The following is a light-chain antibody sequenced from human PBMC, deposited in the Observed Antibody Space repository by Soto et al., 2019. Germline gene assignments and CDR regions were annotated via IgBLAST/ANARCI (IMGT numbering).Light chain of an antibody. J-gene: IGLJ1*01. Sequence: QSVLTQPSSVSGSPGQSITISCTGTSSDVGGYNYVSWYQQHPVKAPKLMIYEVSNRPSGVSNRFSGSKSGNTASLTISGLQAEDEADYYCSSYTSSSTPYVFGTGTKANVL. CDR3: SSYTSSSTPYV. CDR2: EVS. CDR1: SSDVGGYNY. V-gene: IGLV2-14*01.